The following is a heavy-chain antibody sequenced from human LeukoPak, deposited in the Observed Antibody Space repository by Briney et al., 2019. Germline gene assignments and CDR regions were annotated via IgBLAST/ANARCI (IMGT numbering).Heavy chain of an antibody. CDR1: GGSISSYY. CDR2: IYYTGST. J-gene: IGHJ5*02. D-gene: IGHD2-21*02. V-gene: IGHV4-59*01. CDR3: ARGLTYCGGDCYAP. Sequence: SETLSLTCTVSGGSISSYYWSWIRQPPGKGLEWIGNIYYTGSTNYNPSLKSRVTISVDTSKNQFSLKLSSVTAADTVVYYCARGLTYCGGDCYAPWGQGTQVTVSS.